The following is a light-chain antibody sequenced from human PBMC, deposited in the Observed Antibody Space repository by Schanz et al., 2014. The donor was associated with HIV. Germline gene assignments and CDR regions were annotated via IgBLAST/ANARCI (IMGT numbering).Light chain of an antibody. V-gene: IGLV2-14*03. CDR3: CSYVDSSTFV. Sequence: QSALTQPASVSGSPGQSITISCTGTSSDVGRYDYVSWYQQHPGQAPKLLIYDVTYRPSGISNRFSGSKSGYTASLTISGLQADDEADYYCCSYVDSSTFVFGTGTKLTVL. J-gene: IGLJ1*01. CDR1: SSDVGRYDY. CDR2: DVT.